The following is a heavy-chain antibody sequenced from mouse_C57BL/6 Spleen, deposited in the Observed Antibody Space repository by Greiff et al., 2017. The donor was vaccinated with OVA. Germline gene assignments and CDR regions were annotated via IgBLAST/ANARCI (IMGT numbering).Heavy chain of an antibody. J-gene: IGHJ4*01. CDR1: GYTFTDYY. V-gene: IGHV1-26*01. CDR3: ARRERYYAMDY. CDR2: INPNNGGT. Sequence: VQLQQSGPELVKPGASVKISCKASGYTFTDYYMNWVKQSHGKSLEWIGDINPNNGGTSYNQKFKGKATLTVDKSSSTAYMELRSLTSEDSAVYYCARRERYYAMDYWGQGTSVTVSS.